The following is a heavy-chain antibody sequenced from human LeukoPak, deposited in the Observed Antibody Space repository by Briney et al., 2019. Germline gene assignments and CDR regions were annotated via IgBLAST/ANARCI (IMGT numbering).Heavy chain of an antibody. CDR1: GFTFSSYA. CDR3: AKDLRIYYYDSSGYRHFDY. CDR2: ISGSGGST. Sequence: PGGSLRLSCAASGFTFSSYAMGWVRQAPGKGLEWVSAISGSGGSTYCADSVKGRFTISRDNSKNTLYLQMNSLRAEDTAVYYCAKDLRIYYYDSSGYRHFDYWGQGTLVTVSS. D-gene: IGHD3-22*01. J-gene: IGHJ4*02. V-gene: IGHV3-23*01.